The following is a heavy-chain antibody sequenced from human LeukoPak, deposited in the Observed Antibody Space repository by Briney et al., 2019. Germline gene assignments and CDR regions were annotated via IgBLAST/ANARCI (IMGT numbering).Heavy chain of an antibody. Sequence: PSETLSLTCTVSGGSISSYYWSWIRQPPGKGLEWIGYIYYSGSTNYNPSLKSRLTISIDTSKNQFSLKLSSVTAADTAVYYCARGHSGTYYGFDMWGQGTMVTVSS. D-gene: IGHD1-26*01. CDR2: IYYSGST. J-gene: IGHJ3*02. CDR1: GGSISSYY. V-gene: IGHV4-59*01. CDR3: ARGHSGTYYGFDM.